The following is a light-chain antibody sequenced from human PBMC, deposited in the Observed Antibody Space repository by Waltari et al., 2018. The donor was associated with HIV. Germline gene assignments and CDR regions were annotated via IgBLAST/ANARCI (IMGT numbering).Light chain of an antibody. V-gene: IGLV4-60*03. CDR2: LEGSGSY. Sequence: QPVLTQSSSASASLGSSVKLTCTLSSGHSSYIIAWHQKQPGKAPRYLMKLEGSGSYNKGSGVPDRCSGPSYGADRYLTISNPQSEDEADYSCETWDSNTYVFGTGTKVTVL. J-gene: IGLJ1*01. CDR1: SGHSSYI. CDR3: ETWDSNTYV.